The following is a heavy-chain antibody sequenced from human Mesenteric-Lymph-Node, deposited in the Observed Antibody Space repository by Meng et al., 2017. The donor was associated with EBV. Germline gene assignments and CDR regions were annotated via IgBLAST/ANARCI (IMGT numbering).Heavy chain of an antibody. D-gene: IGHD2-21*01. CDR1: GFTFSTYS. V-gene: IGHV3-21*02. Sequence: EVQLVESGXXLVKPGGSLRLPCVASGFTFSTYSMNWVRQAPGKGLEWVSTIGTTGNMYYADSVKGRFTISRDNAKTSVYLQMNSLRDEDTAVYYCARDTIVVDYWGQGTLVTVSS. CDR2: IGTTGNM. CDR3: ARDTIVVDY. J-gene: IGHJ4*02.